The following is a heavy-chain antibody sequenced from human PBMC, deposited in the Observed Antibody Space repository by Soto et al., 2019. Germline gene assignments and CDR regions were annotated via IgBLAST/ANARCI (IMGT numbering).Heavy chain of an antibody. CDR3: ATALRELSPDSYDY. CDR2: ISYDGSDK. Sequence: QEQLVESGGGVVQPGRSLRLSCAASGFTFSSYAMHWVREATGKGLEWVAVISYDGSDKYHADSVKGRFDISRDNPKNTLNLQMNSLSADDTAVYYSATALRELSPDSYDYWGQGYLITVSS. V-gene: IGHV3-30*03. D-gene: IGHD3-16*02. J-gene: IGHJ4*02. CDR1: GFTFSSYA.